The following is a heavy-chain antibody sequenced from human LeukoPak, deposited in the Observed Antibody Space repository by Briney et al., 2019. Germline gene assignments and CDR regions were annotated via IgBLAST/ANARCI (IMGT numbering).Heavy chain of an antibody. D-gene: IGHD6-19*01. CDR1: GFTFSSYN. Sequence: GSLRLSCAASGFTFSSYNMNWVRQAPGKGLECVSSISSGTGYRYYADSVKGRFTISRDNAENSLYLQMNSLRAEDTAVYYCARDTGSDTSGWSGIYYGMDVWGQGTTVTVSS. J-gene: IGHJ6*02. CDR3: ARDTGSDTSGWSGIYYGMDV. CDR2: ISSGTGYR. V-gene: IGHV3-21*01.